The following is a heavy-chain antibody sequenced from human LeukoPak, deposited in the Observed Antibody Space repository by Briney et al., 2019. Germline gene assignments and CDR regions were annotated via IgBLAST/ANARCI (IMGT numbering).Heavy chain of an antibody. CDR3: AQGLGCKLREPPWY. CDR1: GFTLYKYS. D-gene: IGHD1-14*01. V-gene: IGHV3-9*01. CDR2: ISWNSGSI. Sequence: PGGSLRLSCAASGFTLYKYSMHWVRQAPGKGLEWVAGISWNSGSIVYAESVRGRFTISRDNEKNSLYLQMKSLRPDDTALYYCAQGLGCKLREPPWYWGQGNLVTVSS. J-gene: IGHJ4*02.